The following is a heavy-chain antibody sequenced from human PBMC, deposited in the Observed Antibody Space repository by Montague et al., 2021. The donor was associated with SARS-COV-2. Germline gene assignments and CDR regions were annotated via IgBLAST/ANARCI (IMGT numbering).Heavy chain of an antibody. D-gene: IGHD2-21*01. CDR1: GFTFSSYA. V-gene: IGHV3-30*04. CDR2: ISYDGSNK. J-gene: IGHJ6*02. CDR3: ANQLVGLYGMDV. Sequence: SLRLSCAASGFTFSSYAMHWVRQAPGKGLEWVAVISYDGSNKYYAYSVKGRFTISRDNSKNTLYLQMNSLRAEDTAVYYCANQLVGLYGMDVWGQGTTVTVSS.